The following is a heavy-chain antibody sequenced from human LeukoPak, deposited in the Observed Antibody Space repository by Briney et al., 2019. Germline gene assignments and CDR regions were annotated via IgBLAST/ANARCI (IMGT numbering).Heavy chain of an antibody. CDR3: AREALLWFGEFNWFDP. V-gene: IGHV4-34*01. D-gene: IGHD3-10*01. CDR2: INHSGST. J-gene: IGHJ5*02. Sequence: PSETLSLTCAVYGGSFSGYYWSWIRQPPGKGLEWIGEINHSGSTNYNTSLKSRVTISVDTSKNQFSLKLSSVTAADTAVYYCAREALLWFGEFNWFDPWGQGTLVTVSS. CDR1: GGSFSGYY.